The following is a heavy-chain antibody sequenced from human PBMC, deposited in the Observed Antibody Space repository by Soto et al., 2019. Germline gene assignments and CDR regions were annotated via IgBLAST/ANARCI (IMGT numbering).Heavy chain of an antibody. CDR3: ARVYRGSYSDS. CDR2: IFHSGST. CDR1: GGSISSNNW. V-gene: IGHV4-4*02. D-gene: IGHD1-26*01. J-gene: IGHJ4*02. Sequence: SETLSLTCAVSGGSISSNNWWSWVRQPPGKGLEGIGEIFHSGSTHYSPSLKSRVTISVDKSKNHFSLNLTSVTAADTAVYYCARVYRGSYSDSWGQATLVTVSS.